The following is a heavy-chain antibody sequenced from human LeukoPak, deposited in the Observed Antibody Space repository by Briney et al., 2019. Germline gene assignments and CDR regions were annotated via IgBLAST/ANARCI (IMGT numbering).Heavy chain of an antibody. CDR2: INGSGGST. V-gene: IGHV3-23*01. J-gene: IGHJ4*02. Sequence: GGSLRLSCAASGFTFSNYVMSWVRQAPGKGLEWVSGINGSGGSTYYAVSVKGRFTISRDNSKNTLYLQMNSLRAEDTAVYYCAKGPLSHFDYWGQGTLVTVSS. D-gene: IGHD2/OR15-2a*01. CDR1: GFTFSNYV. CDR3: AKGPLSHFDY.